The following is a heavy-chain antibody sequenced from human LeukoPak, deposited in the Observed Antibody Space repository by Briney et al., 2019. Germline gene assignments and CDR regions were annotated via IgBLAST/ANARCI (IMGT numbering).Heavy chain of an antibody. CDR2: IYTSGST. CDR1: GGSISSGSYY. Sequence: SQTLSLTCTVSGGSISSGSYYWSWTRQPAGKGLEWIGRIYTSGSTNYNPSLKSRVTISVDTSKNQFFLKLSSVTAADTAVYYCVYGRNGAFDYRGQGTLVTVSS. D-gene: IGHD1-1*01. CDR3: VYGRNGAFDY. J-gene: IGHJ4*02. V-gene: IGHV4-61*02.